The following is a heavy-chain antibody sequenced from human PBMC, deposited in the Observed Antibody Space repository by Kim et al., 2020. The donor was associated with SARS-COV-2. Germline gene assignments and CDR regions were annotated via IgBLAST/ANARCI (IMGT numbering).Heavy chain of an antibody. J-gene: IGHJ4*02. CDR3: ARGHSLGYCSSTSCYAFDY. Sequence: SETLSLTCTVSGGSISSYYWSWIRQPPGKGLEWIGYIYYSGSTNYNPSLKSRVTISVDTSKNQFSLKLSSVTAADTAVYYCARGHSLGYCSSTSCYAFDYWGQGTLVTVSS. V-gene: IGHV4-59*01. CDR2: IYYSGST. CDR1: GGSISSYY. D-gene: IGHD2-2*01.